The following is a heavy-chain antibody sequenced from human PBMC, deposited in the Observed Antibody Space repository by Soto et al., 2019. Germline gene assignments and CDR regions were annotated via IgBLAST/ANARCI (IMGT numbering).Heavy chain of an antibody. CDR1: GYSFTNYW. CDR3: ARHDRYSSTWFEGWFDP. CDR2: IHPGDSDT. Sequence: GESLKISCQGSGYSFTNYWVGWVRQIPGRGLEWMGIIHPGDSDTRYSPFFQGQVTISADKSISTAYLQWSSLKASDTAMYYCARHDRYSSTWFEGWFDPWGQGTLVTVSS. J-gene: IGHJ5*02. V-gene: IGHV5-51*01. D-gene: IGHD6-13*01.